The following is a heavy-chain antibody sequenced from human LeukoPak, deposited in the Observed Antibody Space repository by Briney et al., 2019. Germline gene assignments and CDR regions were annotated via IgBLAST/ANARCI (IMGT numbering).Heavy chain of an antibody. Sequence: PSETLSLTCAVYGGSFSGYYWSWIRQPPGKGLEWIGEINHSGSTNYSPSLESRVTVSVDTSKNQFSLKLSSVTAADTAVYYCARAYYSTSWFPHWGQGALVTVSS. CDR2: INHSGST. J-gene: IGHJ5*02. CDR3: ARAYYSTSWFPH. D-gene: IGHD3-10*01. V-gene: IGHV4-34*01. CDR1: GGSFSGYY.